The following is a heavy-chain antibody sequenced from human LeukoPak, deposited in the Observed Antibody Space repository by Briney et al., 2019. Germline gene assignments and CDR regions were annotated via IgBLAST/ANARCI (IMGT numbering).Heavy chain of an antibody. CDR2: LIPIFGTA. D-gene: IGHD3-10*01. V-gene: IGHV1-69*05. CDR1: GGTFSSYA. Sequence: SVKVSCKASGGTFSSYAISWVRQAPGQGLEWMGSLIPIFGTANYAQKFQGRVTITTDESTSTAYMELSSVRCKDTAVYYCASDHPNYYGSGSSLDYWGQGTLVTVSS. CDR3: ASDHPNYYGSGSSLDY. J-gene: IGHJ4*02.